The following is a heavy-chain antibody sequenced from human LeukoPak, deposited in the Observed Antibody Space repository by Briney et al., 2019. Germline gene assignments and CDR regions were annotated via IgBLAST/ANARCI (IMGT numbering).Heavy chain of an antibody. V-gene: IGHV1-8*01. Sequence: ASVKVSCKASGYTFTSYDINWVRQATGQGLEWMGWMNPNSGNTGYAQKFQGRVTMTRNTSISTAYMELSSLRSEDTAVYYCASNTGSLPPRTQFDPWGQGTLVTVSS. CDR1: GYTFTSYD. CDR3: ASNTGSLPPRTQFDP. D-gene: IGHD1-7*01. CDR2: MNPNSGNT. J-gene: IGHJ5*02.